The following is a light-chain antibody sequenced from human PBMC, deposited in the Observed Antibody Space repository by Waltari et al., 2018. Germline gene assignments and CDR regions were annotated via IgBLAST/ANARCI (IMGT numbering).Light chain of an antibody. CDR3: QTWGTGTQVV. Sequence: QLVLTQSPSASASLGASVKLTCTLSSGHSNYAIAWHQRQPDKGPQYLMKLNSDGSHSQGDGIPDRFSGSSSGAERYLTISSLQSEDEADYYCQTWGTGTQVVFGGGTKLTVL. V-gene: IGLV4-69*02. J-gene: IGLJ2*01. CDR1: SGHSNYA. CDR2: LNSDGSH.